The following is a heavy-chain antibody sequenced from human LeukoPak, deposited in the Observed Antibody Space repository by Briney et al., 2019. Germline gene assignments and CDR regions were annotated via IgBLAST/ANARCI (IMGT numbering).Heavy chain of an antibody. Sequence: GGSLRLSCAASGFAFSSSAMSWVRQAPGKGLEWLSGISGSGGGTYYADSVKGRFTISRDDSKNTLYLQMHSLRAEDTAVYYCAKSGGSSGWLYWGQGTLVTVSS. CDR3: AKSGGSSGWLY. V-gene: IGHV3-23*01. J-gene: IGHJ4*02. CDR1: GFAFSSSA. D-gene: IGHD6-19*01. CDR2: ISGSGGGT.